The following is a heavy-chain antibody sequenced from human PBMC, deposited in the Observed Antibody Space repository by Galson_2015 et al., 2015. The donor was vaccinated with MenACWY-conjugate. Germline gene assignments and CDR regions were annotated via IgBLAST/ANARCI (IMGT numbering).Heavy chain of an antibody. V-gene: IGHV1-46*01. CDR1: GYTFTSYY. J-gene: IGHJ6*02. CDR3: ARDVQLWLRTGSHYYGMDV. D-gene: IGHD5-18*01. Sequence: SVKVSCKASGYTFTSYYMHWVRQAPGQGLEWMGIINPSGGSTSYAQKFQGRVTMTRDTSTSTVYMELSSLRSEDTAVYYCARDVQLWLRTGSHYYGMDVWGQGTTVTVSS. CDR2: INPSGGST.